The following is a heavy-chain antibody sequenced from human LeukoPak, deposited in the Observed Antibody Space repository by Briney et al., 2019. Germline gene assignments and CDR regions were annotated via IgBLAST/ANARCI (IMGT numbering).Heavy chain of an antibody. V-gene: IGHV3-9*01. D-gene: IGHD5-24*01. CDR3: AKVEMATIARPFDY. J-gene: IGHJ4*02. Sequence: GGSLRLSCAASGFTFDDYAMLWVRQAPGKGLEWVSGISWNSGSIGYADSVKGRFTISRDNSKNTLYLQMNSLRAEDTAVYYCAKVEMATIARPFDYWGQGTLVTVSS. CDR2: ISWNSGSI. CDR1: GFTFDDYA.